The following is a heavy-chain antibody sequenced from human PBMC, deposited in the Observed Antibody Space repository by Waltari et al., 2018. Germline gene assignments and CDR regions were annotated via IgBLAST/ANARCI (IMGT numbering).Heavy chain of an antibody. J-gene: IGHJ4*02. CDR3: AKGRAGDYYDSSGYHYYFDY. Sequence: EVQLLESGGGLVQPGGSLRLSCAASGFTFSSYAMSWVRQAPGKGLEWVSAISGSGGSTYYADSVKGRLTISRDNSKKTLYLQMNSLRAEDTAVYYCAKGRAGDYYDSSGYHYYFDYWGQGTLVTVSS. V-gene: IGHV3-23*01. CDR1: GFTFSSYA. CDR2: ISGSGGST. D-gene: IGHD3-22*01.